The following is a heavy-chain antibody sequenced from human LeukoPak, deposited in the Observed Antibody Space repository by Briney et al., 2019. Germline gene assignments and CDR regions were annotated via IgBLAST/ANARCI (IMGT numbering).Heavy chain of an antibody. V-gene: IGHV3-9*02. CDR3: AKDKEEYSSGWYDY. J-gene: IGHJ4*02. CDR2: ISWNSGSI. D-gene: IGHD6-19*01. CDR1: GFTSDDYA. Sequence: GGSRRLSCAASGFTSDDYAMHWVRQAPGKGLEWVSGISWNSGSIGYADSVKGRFTISRDNAKNSLYLQMNSLRAEDMALYYCAKDKEEYSSGWYDYWGQGTLVTVSS.